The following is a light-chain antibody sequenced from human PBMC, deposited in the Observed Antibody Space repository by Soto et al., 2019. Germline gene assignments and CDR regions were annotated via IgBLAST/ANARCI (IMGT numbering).Light chain of an antibody. J-gene: IGKJ1*01. CDR3: QHYNTNPWT. CDR1: QSISSW. Sequence: DIHISQSPSVVSASVGDRVTITCLSSQSISSWLAWYQQKPGKAPNLLIHKASHLESGVPSRFSGSGSGTEFTLTISSLQPGDFATYYCQHYNTNPWTFGQGTKVDI. CDR2: KAS. V-gene: IGKV1-5*03.